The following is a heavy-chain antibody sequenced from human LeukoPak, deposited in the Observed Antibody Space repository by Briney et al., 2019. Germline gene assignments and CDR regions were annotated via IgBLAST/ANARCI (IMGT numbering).Heavy chain of an antibody. CDR3: AREGHASVRGVIFDWFDP. D-gene: IGHD3-10*02. CDR1: GFTVSSNY. CDR2: IYSGGST. Sequence: PGGSLRLSCAASGFTVSSNYMSWVRQAPGKGLEWVSVIYSGGSTYYADSVKGRFTIPRDNSKNTLYLQMNSLRAEDTAVYYYAREGHASVRGVIFDWFDPWGQGTLVTVSS. V-gene: IGHV3-66*01. J-gene: IGHJ5*02.